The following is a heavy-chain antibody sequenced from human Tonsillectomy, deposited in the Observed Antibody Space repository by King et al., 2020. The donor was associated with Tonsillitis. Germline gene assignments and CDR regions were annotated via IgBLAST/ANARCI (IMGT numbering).Heavy chain of an antibody. CDR3: AGGGSSYYYYYVMDV. Sequence: VQLQESGPGLVKPSETLSLTCTVSGGSISSYYWSWIRQPAGKGLEWIGRIYTSGSTNYNPSLKSRVTMSVDTSKNQFSLKLSSVTAADTAVYYCAGGGSSYYYYYVMDVWGQGTTVTVSS. J-gene: IGHJ6*02. D-gene: IGHD6-6*01. CDR2: IYTSGST. V-gene: IGHV4-4*07. CDR1: GGSISSYY.